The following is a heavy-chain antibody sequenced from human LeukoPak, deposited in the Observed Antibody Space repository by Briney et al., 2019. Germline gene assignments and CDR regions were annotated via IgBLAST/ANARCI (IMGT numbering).Heavy chain of an antibody. J-gene: IGHJ4*02. Sequence: SETLSLTCAVYGGSFSGYYWSWIRQPPGKGLEWIGEINHSGSTNYNPSLKSRVTISVDTSKNQFSLKLSSVTAADTAVYYCARFENNSGWFDYWGQGTLVTVSS. CDR2: INHSGST. V-gene: IGHV4-34*01. D-gene: IGHD6-19*01. CDR1: GGSFSGYY. CDR3: ARFENNSGWFDY.